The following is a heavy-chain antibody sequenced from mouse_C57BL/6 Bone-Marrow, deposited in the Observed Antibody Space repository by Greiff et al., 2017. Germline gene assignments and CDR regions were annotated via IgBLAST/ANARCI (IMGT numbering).Heavy chain of an antibody. J-gene: IGHJ4*01. CDR1: GYTFTNYW. CDR3: ARKGRGAMDY. V-gene: IGHV1-63*01. D-gene: IGHD3-3*01. Sequence: QVQLQQSGAELVRPGTSVKMSCKASGYTFTNYWIGWAKQRPGHGLEWIGDIYPGGGYTNYNEKFKGKATLTADKSSSTAYMQFSSLTSEDSAIYYCARKGRGAMDYWGQGTSVTVSS. CDR2: IYPGGGYT.